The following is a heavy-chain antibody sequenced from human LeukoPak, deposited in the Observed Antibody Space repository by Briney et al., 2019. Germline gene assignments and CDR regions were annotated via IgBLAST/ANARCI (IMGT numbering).Heavy chain of an antibody. J-gene: IGHJ4*02. CDR3: ARDYYDSSGYYPTKYYFDY. V-gene: IGHV7-4-1*02. Sequence: ASVKVSCKASGYTFTSYAMNWVRQAPGQGLEWMGWINTNTGNPTYAQGFTGRFVFSLDTSVSTAYLQISSLKAEDTAVYYCARDYYDSSGYYPTKYYFDYWGQGTLVTVSS. D-gene: IGHD3-22*01. CDR2: INTNTGNP. CDR1: GYTFTSYA.